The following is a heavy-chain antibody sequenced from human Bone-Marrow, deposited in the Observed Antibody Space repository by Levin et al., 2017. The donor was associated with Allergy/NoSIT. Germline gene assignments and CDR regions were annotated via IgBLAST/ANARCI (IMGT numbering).Heavy chain of an antibody. CDR2: IVGSSGST. V-gene: IGHV3-23*01. Sequence: PGGSLRLSCAASGFTFSTYAMNWVRQAPGKGLEWVSSIVGSSGSTYYADSVEGRFTISRDNSKNTLYLQMNSLRAEDTAMYYCAKSFRGFSYGKIDYWGQGTLVTVSS. J-gene: IGHJ4*02. CDR3: AKSFRGFSYGKIDY. D-gene: IGHD5-18*01. CDR1: GFTFSTYA.